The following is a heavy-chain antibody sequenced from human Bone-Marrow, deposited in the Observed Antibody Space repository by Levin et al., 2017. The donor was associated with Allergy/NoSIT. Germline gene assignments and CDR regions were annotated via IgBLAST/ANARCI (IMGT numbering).Heavy chain of an antibody. CDR1: GFTFGSDE. CDR3: ARRFDF. CDR2: ISGNGISYLECSGGST. Sequence: SCAASGFTFGSDEMNWVRQAPGKGLEWVSYISGNGISYLECSGGSTCYADSVRGRFTISRDNAKNSLYLQMNSLRAEDTAVYYCARRFDFWGQGTLVTVSS. J-gene: IGHJ4*02. V-gene: IGHV3-48*03.